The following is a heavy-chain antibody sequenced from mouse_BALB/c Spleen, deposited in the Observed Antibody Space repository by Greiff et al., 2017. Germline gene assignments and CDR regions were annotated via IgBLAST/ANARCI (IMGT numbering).Heavy chain of an antibody. J-gene: IGHJ4*01. V-gene: IGHV1S137*01. CDR1: GYTFTDYA. CDR2: ISTYYGDA. Sequence: VKLMESGAELVRPGVSVKISCKGSGYTFTDYAMHWVKQSHAKSLEWIGVISTYYGDASYNQKFKGKATMTVDKSSSTAYMELARLTSEDSAIYYCARGGATATYAMDYWGQGTSVTVSS. CDR3: ARGGATATYAMDY. D-gene: IGHD1-2*01.